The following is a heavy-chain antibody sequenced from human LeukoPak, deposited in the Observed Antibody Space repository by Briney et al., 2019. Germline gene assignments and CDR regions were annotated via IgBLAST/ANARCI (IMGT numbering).Heavy chain of an antibody. J-gene: IGHJ5*02. CDR2: IIPIFGTA. Sequence: ASVKVSCKASGGTFSSYAISWVRQAPAQGLEWMGGIIPIFGTANYAQKFQGRVTITTDESTSTAYMELSSLRSEDTAVYYCARVPNVDSESWFDPWGQGTLVTVSS. D-gene: IGHD5-12*01. V-gene: IGHV1-69*05. CDR1: GGTFSSYA. CDR3: ARVPNVDSESWFDP.